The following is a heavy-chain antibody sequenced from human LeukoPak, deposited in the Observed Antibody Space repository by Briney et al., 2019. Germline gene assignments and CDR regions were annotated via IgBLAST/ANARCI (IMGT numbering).Heavy chain of an antibody. CDR1: GFTFSGSV. V-gene: IGHV3-73*01. CDR3: TRRGYCGDDCYSGLDY. D-gene: IGHD2-21*02. J-gene: IGHJ4*02. Sequence: AGSLRLSCAASGFTFSGSVMHWVRQPSGKGLEGVGRIRSKTNNDATAYAASVKGRFTIYRDDSTNIAYLQMNSLKTEDTAVYYCTRRGYCGDDCYSGLDYWGQGTLVTVSS. CDR2: IRSKTNNDAT.